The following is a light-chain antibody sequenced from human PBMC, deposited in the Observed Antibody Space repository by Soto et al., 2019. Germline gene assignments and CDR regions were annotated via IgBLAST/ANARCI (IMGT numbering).Light chain of an antibody. CDR1: ESVSRN. Sequence: EVVITQSPATLSVSPRERATLSCRASESVSRNLAWYQQKPGQAPRLLIYDASTRATGIPDRFSGGGSGTEFTLTISSLQSEDFVVYYCQQYNSWPPITFGQGTRLEIK. CDR2: DAS. CDR3: QQYNSWPPIT. V-gene: IGKV3-15*01. J-gene: IGKJ5*01.